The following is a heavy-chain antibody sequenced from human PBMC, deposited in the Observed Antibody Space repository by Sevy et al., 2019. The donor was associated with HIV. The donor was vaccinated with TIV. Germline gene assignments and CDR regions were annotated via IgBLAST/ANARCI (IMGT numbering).Heavy chain of an antibody. CDR3: AKDLGDYDSTYYGY. V-gene: IGHV3-23*01. CDR1: GFTFTSYA. Sequence: GGSLRLSCAASGFTFTSYAMSWVRQAPGKGLEWVSAISGSGGSTYYADSVKGRFTISRDNSKNTLYLQMNSLRAEDTAVYYCAKDLGDYDSTYYGYWGQGTLVTVSS. J-gene: IGHJ4*02. D-gene: IGHD3-22*01. CDR2: ISGSGGST.